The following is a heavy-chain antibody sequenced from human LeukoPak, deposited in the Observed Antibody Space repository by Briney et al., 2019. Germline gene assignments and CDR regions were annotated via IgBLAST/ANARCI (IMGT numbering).Heavy chain of an antibody. V-gene: IGHV4-59*01. D-gene: IGHD2-2*01. CDR2: IYCSGST. Sequence: TSETLSLTCTVSGGSISSYYWSWLRQPPGKGVEWVGYIYCSGSTNYNPSRKSRVTISVDTSKNQFSLKLSSVTAADTAVYYCASGGYCSSTSCYDPDAFDIWGQGTMVTVSS. CDR3: ASGGYCSSTSCYDPDAFDI. CDR1: GGSISSYY. J-gene: IGHJ3*02.